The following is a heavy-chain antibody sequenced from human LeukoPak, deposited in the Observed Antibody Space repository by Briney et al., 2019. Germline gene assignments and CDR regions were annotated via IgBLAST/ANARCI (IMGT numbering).Heavy chain of an antibody. CDR1: GGSISSYY. J-gene: IGHJ3*02. V-gene: IGHV4-59*01. CDR3: ARYCGGDCPDAFDI. Sequence: SGTLSLTCTVSGGSISSYYWSWIRQPPGKGLEWIGYIYYSGSTNYNPSLKSRVTISVDTSKNQSSLKLSSVTAADTAVYYCARYCGGDCPDAFDIWGQGTMVTVSS. D-gene: IGHD2-21*02. CDR2: IYYSGST.